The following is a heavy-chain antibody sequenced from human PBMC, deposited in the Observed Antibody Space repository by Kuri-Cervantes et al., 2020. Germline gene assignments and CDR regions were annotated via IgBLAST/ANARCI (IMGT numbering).Heavy chain of an antibody. V-gene: IGHV3-30*18. J-gene: IGHJ6*02. CDR2: ISYDGSNK. D-gene: IGHD6-6*01. CDR1: GFTFSSYG. CDR3: AKDIWAAPGPYYYYYGMDV. Sequence: GKSLKISCAASGFTFSSYGMHWVRQAPGKGLEWVAVISYDGSNKYYADSVKGRFTISRDNSKNTLYLQMNSLRAEDTAVYYCAKDIWAAPGPYYYYYGMDVWGQGTTVTVSS.